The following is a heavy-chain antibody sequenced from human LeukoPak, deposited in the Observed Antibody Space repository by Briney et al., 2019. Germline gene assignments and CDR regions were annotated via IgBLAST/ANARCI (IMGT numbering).Heavy chain of an antibody. D-gene: IGHD2/OR15-2a*01. J-gene: IGHJ4*02. CDR3: ARADETNMDY. CDR1: GFTFTTYA. CDR2: IWYDGSQE. V-gene: IGHV3-33*08. Sequence: GGSLRLSCAASGFTFTTYAMDWVRQAPGKGLEWVAVIWYDGSQEYYADSVKGRFTIPRDNSKSTLFLEINSLRAEDTAQYYCARADETNMDYWGQGTLVIVST.